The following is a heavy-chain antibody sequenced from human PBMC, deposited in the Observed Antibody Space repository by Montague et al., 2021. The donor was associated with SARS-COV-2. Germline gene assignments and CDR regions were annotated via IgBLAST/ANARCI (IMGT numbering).Heavy chain of an antibody. J-gene: IGHJ4*02. V-gene: IGHV4-34*01. Sequence: SETLSLTCAVYGGSFSGYYWNWIRQPPGKGLEWIGDINHRGSTNYNPSLKSRVTMSVDTSKNQFSLKLSSVTAADTAVYYCARGARQGYGFRLGSFDYWGQGTLVTVSS. D-gene: IGHD3-16*01. CDR1: GGSFSGYY. CDR2: INHRGST. CDR3: ARGARQGYGFRLGSFDY.